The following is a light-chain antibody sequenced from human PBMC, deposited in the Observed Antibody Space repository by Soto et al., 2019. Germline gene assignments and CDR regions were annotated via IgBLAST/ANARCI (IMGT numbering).Light chain of an antibody. V-gene: IGKV1-9*01. CDR3: QQLNSYPLT. Sequence: IQLTQSPSSLSASVGDRVTITCRASQGISSYLAWYQQKPGKAPKLLIYAASTLQSGVPSRFSGSGSGTDFPLPISSPQPEDFATYYCQQLNSYPLTFGQGTRLEIK. CDR2: AAS. J-gene: IGKJ5*01. CDR1: QGISSY.